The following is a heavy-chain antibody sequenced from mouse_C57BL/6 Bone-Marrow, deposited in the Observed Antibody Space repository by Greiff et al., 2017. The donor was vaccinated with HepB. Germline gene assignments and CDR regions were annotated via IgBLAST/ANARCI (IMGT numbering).Heavy chain of an antibody. V-gene: IGHV1-76*01. Sequence: VQLQQSGAELVRPGASVKLSCKASGYTFTDYYINWVKQRPGQGLEWIARIYPGSGNTYYNEKFKGKATLTAEKSSSTAYMQLSSLTSEDSAVYFCARGTTRGYFDVWGTGTTATVSS. CDR1: GYTFTDYY. CDR2: IYPGSGNT. D-gene: IGHD3-3*01. J-gene: IGHJ1*03. CDR3: ARGTTRGYFDV.